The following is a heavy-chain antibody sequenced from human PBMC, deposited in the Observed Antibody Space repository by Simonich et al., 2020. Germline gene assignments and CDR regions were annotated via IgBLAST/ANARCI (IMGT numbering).Heavy chain of an antibody. CDR1: GYTFTSYD. CDR3: ARGRGGMSRGYVDY. V-gene: IGHV1-8*03. CDR2: MNPNSGNT. Sequence: QVQLVQSGAEVKKPGASVKVSCKASGYTFTSYDINWLRKATGQGLEGMGWMNPNSGNTGDAQKFQGRVTITRNTSISTAYMERSSMRSDDTAVYYCARGRGGMSRGYVDYWGQGTLVTVSS. J-gene: IGHJ4*02. D-gene: IGHD2-15*01.